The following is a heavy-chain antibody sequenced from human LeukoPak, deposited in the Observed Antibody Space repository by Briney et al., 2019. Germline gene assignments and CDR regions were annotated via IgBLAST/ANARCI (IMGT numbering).Heavy chain of an antibody. D-gene: IGHD3-22*01. J-gene: IGHJ3*02. Sequence: SETLSLTCTVSGGSISSYYWSWIRQPPGKGLEWIGYIYYSGSTNYNPSLKSRVTISVDTSKNQFSLKLSSVTAADTAVYYCARAYPDTPRMYYYDSSGPYDAFDIWGQGTMVTVSS. CDR1: GGSISSYY. V-gene: IGHV4-59*01. CDR3: ARAYPDTPRMYYYDSSGPYDAFDI. CDR2: IYYSGST.